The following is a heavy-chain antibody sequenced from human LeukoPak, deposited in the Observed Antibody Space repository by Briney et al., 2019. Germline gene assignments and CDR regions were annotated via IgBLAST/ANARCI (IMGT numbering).Heavy chain of an antibody. CDR1: GYTLTAYY. V-gene: IGHV1-2*06. Sequence: GASVKVSCKASGYTLTAYYIYWVRQAPGQGLEWMGRINPNSGGTDYAQNFQGRVTITTDESTSTAYMELSSLRSEDTAVYYCARGRAGYYTFDYWGQGTLVTVSS. CDR3: ARGRAGYYTFDY. J-gene: IGHJ4*02. D-gene: IGHD3/OR15-3a*01. CDR2: INPNSGGT.